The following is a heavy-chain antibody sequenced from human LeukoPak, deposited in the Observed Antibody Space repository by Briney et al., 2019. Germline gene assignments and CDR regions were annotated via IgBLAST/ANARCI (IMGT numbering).Heavy chain of an antibody. CDR2: IIPIFGTA. D-gene: IGHD3-9*01. V-gene: IGHV1-69*13. CDR1: GGTFSSYA. J-gene: IGHJ4*02. CDR3: ARGTKFDWAFDY. Sequence: ASVKVSYKASGGTFSSYAISWVRQAPGQGLEWMGGIIPIFGTANYAQKFQGRVTITADESTSTAYMELSSLRSEDTAVYYCARGTKFDWAFDYWGQGTLVTVSS.